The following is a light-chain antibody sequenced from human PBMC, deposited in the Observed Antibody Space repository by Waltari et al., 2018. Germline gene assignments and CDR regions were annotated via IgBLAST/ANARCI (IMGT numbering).Light chain of an antibody. J-gene: IGKJ4*01. V-gene: IGKV3-20*01. Sequence: EIVLTQSPGTLSLSHGERATLPCRASQSVTSITLTWYQQKLGQAPRLLIYGTSSRATAIPDRFSGSGSGTDFTLTISRLEPEDFAVYYCQQYDGEVVTFGGGTKVEI. CDR1: QSVTSIT. CDR2: GTS. CDR3: QQYDGEVVT.